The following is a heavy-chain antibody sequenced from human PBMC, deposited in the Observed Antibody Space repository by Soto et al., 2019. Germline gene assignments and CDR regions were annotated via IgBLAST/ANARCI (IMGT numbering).Heavy chain of an antibody. CDR3: ARHSVVSLDILTDSYYYGIDV. V-gene: IGHV5-51*01. CDR2: IYPGDSDT. D-gene: IGHD3-9*01. Sequence: GESLKISCKGSGYSFTSYWIGWVRQMPGKGLEWMGIIYPGDSDTRYSPSFQGQVTISADKSISTAYLQWSSLKASDTAMYYCARHSVVSLDILTDSYYYGIDVCGQGIT. J-gene: IGHJ6*02. CDR1: GYSFTSYW.